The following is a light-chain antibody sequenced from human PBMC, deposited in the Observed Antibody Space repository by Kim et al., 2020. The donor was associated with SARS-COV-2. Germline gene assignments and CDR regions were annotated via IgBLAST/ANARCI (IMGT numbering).Light chain of an antibody. CDR1: NSDAGNYNL. Sequence: QSALTQPASVSGSPGQSITISCTGSNSDAGNYNLVSWFQQYPGKVPKLLVFEDSKRPSGVSTRFSGSKSGSAASLTISGLQAEDEADYYCCSYASSGSLVFGGGTQLTVL. CDR2: EDS. J-gene: IGLJ3*02. CDR3: CSYASSGSLV. V-gene: IGLV2-23*01.